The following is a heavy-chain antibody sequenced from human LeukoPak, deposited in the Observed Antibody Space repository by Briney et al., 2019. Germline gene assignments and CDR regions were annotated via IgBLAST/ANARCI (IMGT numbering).Heavy chain of an antibody. D-gene: IGHD3-9*01. CDR3: ARESLVIDYYGMDV. J-gene: IGHJ6*02. V-gene: IGHV1-2*02. CDR2: INPNSGGT. CDR1: GYTFTGYY. Sequence: ASVKVSCKASGYTFTGYYMHWVRQAPGQGLERMGWINPNSGGTNYAQKFQGRVTMTRDTSISTAYMELSRLRSDDTAVYYCARESLVIDYYGMDVWGQGTTVTVSS.